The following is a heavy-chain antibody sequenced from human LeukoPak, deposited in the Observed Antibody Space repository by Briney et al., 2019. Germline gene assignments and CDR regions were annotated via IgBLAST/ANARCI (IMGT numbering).Heavy chain of an antibody. J-gene: IGHJ4*02. D-gene: IGHD3-22*01. CDR2: IKSKTDGGTT. V-gene: IGHV3-15*01. CDR3: TTTSLADSFTMIVKPY. Sequence: PGGSLRLSCAATGFTFSDNAIHWVRQAPGKGLEWVGRIKSKTDGGTTDYAAPVKGRFTISRDDSKNTLYLQMNSLKTEDTAVYYCTTTSLADSFTMIVKPYWGQGTLVTVSS. CDR1: GFTFSDNA.